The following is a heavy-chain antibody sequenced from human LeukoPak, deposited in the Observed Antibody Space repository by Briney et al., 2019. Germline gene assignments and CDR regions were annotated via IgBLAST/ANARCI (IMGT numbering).Heavy chain of an antibody. Sequence: GGSLRLSCAASGFTFSSNWMHWVRQAPGKGLVWVSRISSDGSTTIYAESVKGRITIPRDNSKNTLYLQMNSLRAEDTAVYYCAKRDMIDAFDIWGQGTMVTVSS. J-gene: IGHJ3*02. CDR2: ISSDGSTT. CDR1: GFTFSSNW. D-gene: IGHD3-22*01. V-gene: IGHV3-74*01. CDR3: AKRDMIDAFDI.